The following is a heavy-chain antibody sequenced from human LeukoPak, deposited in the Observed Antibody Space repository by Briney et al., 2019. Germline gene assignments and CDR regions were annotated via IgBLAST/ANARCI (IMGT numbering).Heavy chain of an antibody. D-gene: IGHD3-22*01. Sequence: PGGSLRLSCAASGFTFSSYGMSWVRQAPGRGLEWVSAISGSGGSTYYADSVKGRFTISRGNSKNTLYLQMNSLRAEDTAVYYCAKAGGGGYYDSSGYYYPETCFDYWGQGTMVTASS. V-gene: IGHV3-23*01. CDR1: GFTFSSYG. CDR2: ISGSGGST. CDR3: AKAGGGGYYDSSGYYYPETCFDY. J-gene: IGHJ4*02.